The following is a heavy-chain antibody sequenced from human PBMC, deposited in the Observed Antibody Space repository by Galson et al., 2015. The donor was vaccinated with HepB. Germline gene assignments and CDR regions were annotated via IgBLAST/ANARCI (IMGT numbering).Heavy chain of an antibody. CDR2: LNAGNGKT. CDR3: ARDRASMAYFYGLDV. J-gene: IGHJ6*02. V-gene: IGHV1-3*01. D-gene: IGHD2/OR15-2a*01. CDR1: GYTFTSYA. Sequence: SVKVSCKASGYTFTSYAMHWVRQAPGQRLEWMGWLNAGNGKTKYSQNFQGRVTIIRDTSASTAYMELSSLRSEDTAVYYCARDRASMAYFYGLDVWGQGTTVTVSS.